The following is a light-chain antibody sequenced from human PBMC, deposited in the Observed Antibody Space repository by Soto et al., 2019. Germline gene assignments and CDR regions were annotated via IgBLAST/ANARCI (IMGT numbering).Light chain of an antibody. CDR2: DVS. J-gene: IGLJ2*01. CDR3: CSYVGWYSLI. CDR1: SSDVGGYNY. V-gene: IGLV2-11*01. Sequence: ALTQPRSVSGSPGQSVTISCTGTSSDVGGYNYVSWYQQHPGKAPKLMIFDVSKRPSGVPDRFAGSKSGNTASLTISGLQAEDEADYYCCSYVGWYSLIFGGGTKLTVL.